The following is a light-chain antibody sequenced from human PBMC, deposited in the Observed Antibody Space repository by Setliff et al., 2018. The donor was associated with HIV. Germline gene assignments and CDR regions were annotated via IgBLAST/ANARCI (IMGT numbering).Light chain of an antibody. Sequence: QSALTQPASVSGSPGQSITISCTGTSSDVGGYNYVSWYQQHPGKAPKFMIYDVSKRPSGVSNRFSGSKSGNTASLTISGLQAEDEADYYCSSYTSSSTYVFGTGTKVNVL. V-gene: IGLV2-14*01. J-gene: IGLJ1*01. CDR2: DVS. CDR1: SSDVGGYNY. CDR3: SSYTSSSTYV.